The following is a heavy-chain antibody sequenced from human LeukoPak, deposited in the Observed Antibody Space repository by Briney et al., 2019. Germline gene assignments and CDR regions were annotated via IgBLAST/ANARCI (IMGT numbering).Heavy chain of an antibody. CDR2: IIPIFGIA. J-gene: IGHJ4*02. D-gene: IGHD5-24*01. CDR1: GGTFSSYA. CDR3: ARDGYRLAPEPYFDY. Sequence: ASVKVSCKASGGTFSSYAISWVRQAPGQGLEWMGRIIPIFGIANYAQKFQGRVTITADKSTSTAYMELSSLRSEDTAVYYCARDGYRLAPEPYFDYWGQGTLVTVSS. V-gene: IGHV1-69*04.